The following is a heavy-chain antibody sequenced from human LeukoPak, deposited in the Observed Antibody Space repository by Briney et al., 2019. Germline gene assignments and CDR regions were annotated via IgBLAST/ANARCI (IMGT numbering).Heavy chain of an antibody. CDR1: GFAFSGRE. D-gene: IGHD5-12*01. Sequence: GGSLRLSCSASGFAFSGREMAWVRQAPGKGLEWVSYISSNGKAILHADSVKGRITISRDNAKKSLYLQLGGLRVEDSAFYYCVRASYTGFDLHFDQWGQGTLVTVSS. CDR2: ISSNGKAI. J-gene: IGHJ4*02. V-gene: IGHV3-48*03. CDR3: VRASYTGFDLHFDQ.